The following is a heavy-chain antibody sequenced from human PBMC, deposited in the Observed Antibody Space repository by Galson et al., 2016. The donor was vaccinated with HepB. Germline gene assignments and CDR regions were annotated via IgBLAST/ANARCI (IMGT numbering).Heavy chain of an antibody. Sequence: SLRLSCAASGFTFSSYGMHWVRQAPGKGLEWVAVIWYDGSNKYYADSVKGRFTISRDNSKNTLYLQMNSLRAEDTAVYYCARESSIAAAGVHDYWGQGTLVTVSS. J-gene: IGHJ4*02. CDR3: ARESSIAAAGVHDY. CDR2: IWYDGSNK. CDR1: GFTFSSYG. V-gene: IGHV3-33*01. D-gene: IGHD6-13*01.